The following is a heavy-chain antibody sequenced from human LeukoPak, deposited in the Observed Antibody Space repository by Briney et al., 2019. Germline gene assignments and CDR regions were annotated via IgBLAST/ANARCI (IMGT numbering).Heavy chain of an antibody. V-gene: IGHV3-21*04. CDR2: ISSSSSYI. Sequence: GGSLRLSCAASGFTFSSYSMNWVRQAPGKGLEWVSSISSSSSYIYYADSVKGRFTISRDNSKSTLYLQMNSLRAEDTAVYYCAKDDAPGYSGTLDYWGQGTLVTVSS. CDR3: AKDDAPGYSGTLDY. CDR1: GFTFSSYS. J-gene: IGHJ4*02. D-gene: IGHD5-12*01.